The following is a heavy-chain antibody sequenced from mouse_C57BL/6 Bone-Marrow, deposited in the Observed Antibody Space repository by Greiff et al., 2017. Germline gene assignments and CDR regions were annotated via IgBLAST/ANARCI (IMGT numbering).Heavy chain of an antibody. CDR2: IDPSDSYT. CDR3: ARGTTVFDY. J-gene: IGHJ2*01. D-gene: IGHD1-1*01. Sequence: QVQLQQPGAELVMPGASVKLSCKASGYTFTSYWMHWVKQRPGQGLEWIGEIDPSDSYTNYNQKFKGKSTLTVDKSSSTAYMQLSSLTSEDSAVYYCARGTTVFDYWGQGTTLTVSS. CDR1: GYTFTSYW. V-gene: IGHV1-69*01.